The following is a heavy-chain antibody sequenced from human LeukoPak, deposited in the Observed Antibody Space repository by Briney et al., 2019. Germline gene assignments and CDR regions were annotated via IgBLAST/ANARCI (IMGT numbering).Heavy chain of an antibody. J-gene: IGHJ4*02. CDR1: GFTFSSYG. CDR2: IRYDGSNK. Sequence: GGSLRLSCAASGFTFSSYGMHWVRQAPGKGLEWVAFIRYDGSNKYYADSVKGRFTISRDNSKNTLYLQMNSLRAEDTAVYYCAKVQDYDSSVPDYWGQGTLVTVSS. V-gene: IGHV3-30*02. CDR3: AKVQDYDSSVPDY. D-gene: IGHD3-22*01.